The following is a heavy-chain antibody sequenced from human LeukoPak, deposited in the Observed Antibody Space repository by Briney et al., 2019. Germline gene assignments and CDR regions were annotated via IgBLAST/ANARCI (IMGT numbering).Heavy chain of an antibody. V-gene: IGHV1-18*01. Sequence: GASVKVSCKASGYTFTSYGISWVRQAPGQGLEWMGWISAYNANTNYPQNLQGRVTMTTDTSTTTAYMELRSLRSDDTAVYYCARVIFPDCSGGSCYQYFDYWGQGTLVTVSS. CDR3: ARVIFPDCSGGSCYQYFDY. CDR1: GYTFTSYG. CDR2: ISAYNANT. D-gene: IGHD2-15*01. J-gene: IGHJ4*02.